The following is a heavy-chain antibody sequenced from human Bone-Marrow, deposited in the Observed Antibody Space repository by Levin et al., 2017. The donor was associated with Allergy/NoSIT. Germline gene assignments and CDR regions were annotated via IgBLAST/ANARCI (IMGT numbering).Heavy chain of an antibody. CDR2: VFYTGTS. D-gene: IGHD2-15*01. J-gene: IGHJ4*02. CDR1: GGSISPSNFF. Sequence: PGGSLRLSCTVSGGSISPSNFFWGWIRQTPGKGLEWIGSVFYTGTSYFNPSLKARVTVSVDTSKNQFSLKLRSVTAADTAVYYCARGPLFVPATRFENWGQGVVVTVSS. V-gene: IGHV4-39*07. CDR3: ARGPLFVPATRFEN.